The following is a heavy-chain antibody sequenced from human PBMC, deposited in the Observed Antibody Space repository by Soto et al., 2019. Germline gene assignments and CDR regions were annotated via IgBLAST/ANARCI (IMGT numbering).Heavy chain of an antibody. D-gene: IGHD5-12*01. CDR2: IIPIFGTA. J-gene: IGHJ3*02. V-gene: IGHV1-69*13. CDR3: ARDRIVATGDAFDI. CDR1: GGTFSSYA. Sequence: GASVKVSCKASGGTFSSYAISWVRQAPGQGLEWMGGIIPIFGTANYAQKFQGRVTITADESTSTAYMELSSLRSEDTAVYYCARDRIVATGDAFDIWGQGTMVTVSS.